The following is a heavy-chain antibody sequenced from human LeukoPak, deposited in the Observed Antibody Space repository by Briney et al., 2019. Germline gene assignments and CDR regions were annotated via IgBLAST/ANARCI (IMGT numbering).Heavy chain of an antibody. Sequence: ASVNVSFMASGYTFTNYGSSWVRQARGQGGEWMGWISANNGNTNYAQKLQGRVTMTTDTSTSTAYMELRSLRSDDTAVYYCARVETMYDFWSGYYPSKLYYFDYWGQGTLVTVSS. CDR2: ISANNGNT. CDR3: ARVETMYDFWSGYYPSKLYYFDY. V-gene: IGHV1-18*01. J-gene: IGHJ4*02. D-gene: IGHD3-3*01. CDR1: GYTFTNYG.